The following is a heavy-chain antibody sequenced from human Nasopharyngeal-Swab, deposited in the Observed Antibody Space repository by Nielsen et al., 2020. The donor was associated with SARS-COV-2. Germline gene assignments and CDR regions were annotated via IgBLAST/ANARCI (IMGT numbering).Heavy chain of an antibody. CDR3: ATAVVVTAISWFDP. D-gene: IGHD2-21*02. Sequence: ASVKVSCKVSGYTLTELSMHWVRQAPGKGLEWMGGFDPEDGETIYAQKFQGRVTMTEDTSTDTAYMELSSLRSEDTAVYYCATAVVVTAISWFDPWGQGTLVTFSS. CDR2: FDPEDGET. J-gene: IGHJ5*02. V-gene: IGHV1-24*01. CDR1: GYTLTELS.